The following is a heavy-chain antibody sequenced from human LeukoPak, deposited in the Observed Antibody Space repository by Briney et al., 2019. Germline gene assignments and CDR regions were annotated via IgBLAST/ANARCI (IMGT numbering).Heavy chain of an antibody. CDR2: IYYSGIT. J-gene: IGHJ4*02. Sequence: SETLSLTCTVAGGSISSYYWNWIRQPPGKGLEWIGYIYYSGITNYNPSLMSRVTISVDRYKKKFSLKLNTYSAATTAVCFYYSGRTNYNPSLKRRVTISVDTSKNQFSLKLSSVTAADTEVYFCARQRGYSYGASLDYWGQGTRVTVYS. D-gene: IGHD2-8*01. CDR3: YSGRTNYNPSLKRRVTISVDTSKNQFSLKLSSVTAADTEVYFCARQRGYSYGASLDY. CDR1: GGSISSYY. V-gene: IGHV4-59*08.